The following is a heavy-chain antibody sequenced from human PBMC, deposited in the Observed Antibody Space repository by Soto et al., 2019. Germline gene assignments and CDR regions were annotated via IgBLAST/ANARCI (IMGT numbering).Heavy chain of an antibody. CDR1: GFTFSSYG. V-gene: IGHV3-33*01. CDR3: ARDGPYCSSTSCSNYYYYMDV. CDR2: IWYDGSNK. J-gene: IGHJ6*03. D-gene: IGHD2-2*01. Sequence: SGGGVVQPGRSLRLSCAASGFTFSSYGMHWVRQAPGKGLEWVAVIWYDGSNKYYADSVKGRFTISRDNSKNTLYLQMNSLRAEDTAVYYCARDGPYCSSTSCSNYYYYMDVWGKGTTVTVSS.